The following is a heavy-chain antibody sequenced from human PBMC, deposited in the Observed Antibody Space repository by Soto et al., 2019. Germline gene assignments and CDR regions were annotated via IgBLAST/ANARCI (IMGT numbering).Heavy chain of an antibody. V-gene: IGHV1-69*13. CDR3: ARDAWPKAGYGMDV. CDR2: IIPIFGTA. CDR1: GGTFSSYA. Sequence: ASVKVSCKASGGTFSSYAISWVRQAPGQGLEWMGGIIPIFGTANYAQKFQGRVTITADESTSTAYMELSSLRSEDTAVYYCARDAWPKAGYGMDVWGQGTTVTVSS. J-gene: IGHJ6*02.